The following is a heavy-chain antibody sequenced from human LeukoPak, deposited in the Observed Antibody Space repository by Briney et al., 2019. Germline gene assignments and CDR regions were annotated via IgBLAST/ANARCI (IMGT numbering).Heavy chain of an antibody. J-gene: IGHJ4*02. Sequence: PGGSLRLSCAASGXTVSSNYVNWVRQAPGKGLEWVSVIYSGGNTDYADSVRGRFAISRDTSKNTLYLQMNSLRAEDTAVYYCARQGDYYDSSGYPYHFDYWGQGTLVTVSS. CDR3: ARQGDYYDSSGYPYHFDY. D-gene: IGHD3-22*01. CDR2: IYSGGNT. V-gene: IGHV3-66*04. CDR1: GXTVSSNY.